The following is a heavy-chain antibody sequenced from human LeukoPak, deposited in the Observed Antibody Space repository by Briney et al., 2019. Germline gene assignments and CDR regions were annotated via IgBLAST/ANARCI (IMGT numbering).Heavy chain of an antibody. J-gene: IGHJ6*02. Sequence: GGSLRLSCAASGFTFSSYWMSWVRQAPGKGLEWVANIKQDGSEKYYVDSVKGRFTISRDNAKNSLYLQMNSLRAEDTAVYYCARLYPYGDNYYYYGMDVWGQGTTVTVSS. CDR3: ARLYPYGDNYYYYGMDV. CDR1: GFTFSSYW. D-gene: IGHD4-17*01. V-gene: IGHV3-7*01. CDR2: IKQDGSEK.